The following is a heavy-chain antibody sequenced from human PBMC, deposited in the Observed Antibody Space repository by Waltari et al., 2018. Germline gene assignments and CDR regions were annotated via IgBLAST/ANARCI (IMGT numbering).Heavy chain of an antibody. Sequence: QVQLQESGPGLVKPSETLSLTCTVSGGSISSYYWSWIRQPPGKGQEWIGYIYYSGSTNYNPSLKSRVTISVDTSKNQFSLKLSSVTAADTAVYYCARVQAPFSYMTTVTTYGMDVWGQGTTVTVSS. CDR3: ARVQAPFSYMTTVTTYGMDV. D-gene: IGHD4-17*01. CDR1: GGSISSYY. J-gene: IGHJ6*02. CDR2: IYYSGST. V-gene: IGHV4-59*01.